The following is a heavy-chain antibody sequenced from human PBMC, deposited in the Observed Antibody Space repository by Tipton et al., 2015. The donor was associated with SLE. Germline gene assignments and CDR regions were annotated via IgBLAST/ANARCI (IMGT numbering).Heavy chain of an antibody. CDR3: AFATVTTSMRAVSGAFDI. J-gene: IGHJ3*02. Sequence: QVQLVQSGAEVKKPGASVKVSCKASGYTFTGYYMHWVRQAPGQGLEWMGRINPNSGGTNYAQKFQGRVTMTRDTSISTAYMELSRLRSDDTAVYYCAFATVTTSMRAVSGAFDIWGQGTMVTVSS. D-gene: IGHD4-17*01. CDR2: INPNSGGT. V-gene: IGHV1-2*06. CDR1: GYTFTGYY.